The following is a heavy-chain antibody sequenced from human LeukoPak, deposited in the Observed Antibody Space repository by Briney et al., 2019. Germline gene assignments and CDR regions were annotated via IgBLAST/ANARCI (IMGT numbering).Heavy chain of an antibody. V-gene: IGHV3-53*01. Sequence: PGGSLRLSCAASGFTVSSNFMTWVRQAPGKGLEWVSVIYSGGSTYYADSVKGRFTISRDNSKNTLHLQMSSLRAEDTAMYYCARGGVTSGYVIWGQGTMVTVSS. D-gene: IGHD3-22*01. J-gene: IGHJ3*02. CDR3: ARGGVTSGYVI. CDR2: IYSGGST. CDR1: GFTVSSNF.